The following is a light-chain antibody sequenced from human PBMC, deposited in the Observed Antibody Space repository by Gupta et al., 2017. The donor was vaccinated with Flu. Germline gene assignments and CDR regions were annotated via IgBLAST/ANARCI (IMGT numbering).Light chain of an antibody. CDR2: GAS. CDR1: QSVSTN. CDR3: LHANYWPRT. J-gene: IGKJ1*01. Sequence: EIVMTQSPATLSVSPGERATLSCMASQSVSTNLAWYQQKPGQGPRLLIHGASTRATGIPARLSGSGSGTELTLTINSLQSEDFAVYYCLHANYWPRTFGQGTRLE. V-gene: IGKV3-15*01.